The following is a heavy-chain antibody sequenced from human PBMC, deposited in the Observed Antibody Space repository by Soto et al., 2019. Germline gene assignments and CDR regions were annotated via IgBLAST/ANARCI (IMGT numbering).Heavy chain of an antibody. CDR2: IFSNDEK. D-gene: IGHD3-3*01. CDR3: ARIAKSGTVGPFDV. CDR1: GFSLSNSRMG. V-gene: IGHV2-26*01. Sequence: QVTLKEAGPVLVKPTETLTLTCTVSGFSLSNSRMGVSWIRQPPGKALEWLAHIFSNDEKSYNASLKSRHTISKHTSKSLVGLAMTNMDPVDTATYYCARIAKSGTVGPFDVWGQGTMVTVSS. J-gene: IGHJ3*01.